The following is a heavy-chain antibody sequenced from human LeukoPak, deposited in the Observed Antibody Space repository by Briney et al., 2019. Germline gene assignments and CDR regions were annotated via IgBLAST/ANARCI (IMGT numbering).Heavy chain of an antibody. CDR3: AKGSTKAYCSGGSCYRSIYYYMDV. D-gene: IGHD2-15*01. J-gene: IGHJ6*03. V-gene: IGHV3-23*01. Sequence: GGSLRLSCAASGFTFSRYAMSWVAQPRGRGRKGSSAISGSGGSTYYADSVKGRFTISRDNSKNTLYLQMNSLRAEDTAVYYCAKGSTKAYCSGGSCYRSIYYYMDVWGKGTTVTVSS. CDR2: ISGSGGST. CDR1: GFTFSRYA.